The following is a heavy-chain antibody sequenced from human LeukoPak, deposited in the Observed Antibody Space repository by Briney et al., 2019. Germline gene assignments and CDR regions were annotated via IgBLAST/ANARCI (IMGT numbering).Heavy chain of an antibody. D-gene: IGHD6-25*01. CDR2: IYYSGST. J-gene: IGHJ4*02. Sequence: SETLSLTCTVSGGSISSSSYYWGWIRQPPGKGLEWIGSIYYSGSTYYNPSLKSRVTISVDTSKNQFSLKLSSVIAADTAVYYCARRNAAYYFDYWGQGTLVTVSS. CDR3: ARRNAAYYFDY. CDR1: GGSISSSSYY. V-gene: IGHV4-39*01.